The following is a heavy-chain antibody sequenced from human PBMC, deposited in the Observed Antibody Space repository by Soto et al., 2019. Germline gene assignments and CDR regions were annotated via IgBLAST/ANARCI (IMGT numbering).Heavy chain of an antibody. CDR2: FSGRSGNT. CDR3: ARWSGYGDS. D-gene: IGHD6-25*01. V-gene: IGHV3-23*01. CDR1: GFSISTYG. J-gene: IGHJ4*02. Sequence: GGSLRLSCAPSGFSISTYGVTWVRQAPGKGLEWVSGFSGRSGNTYYADSGKGRCTISRDNSKNTVYLQMTSLRAEATAVYYCARWSGYGDSWGQGTLVTVSS.